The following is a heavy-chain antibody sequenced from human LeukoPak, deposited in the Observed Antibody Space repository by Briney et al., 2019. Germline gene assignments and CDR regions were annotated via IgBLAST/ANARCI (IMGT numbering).Heavy chain of an antibody. CDR1: GASINSGGYY. V-gene: IGHV4-61*08. J-gene: IGHJ3*02. CDR3: ASPAPYDSSGYGAFDI. D-gene: IGHD3-22*01. CDR2: IYYSGST. Sequence: SETLSLTCTVSGASINSGGYYWSWIRQPPGQGLEWIGYIYYSGSTNYNPSLKSRVTISVDTSKNQFSLKLSSVTAADTAVYYCASPAPYDSSGYGAFDIWGQGTMVTVSS.